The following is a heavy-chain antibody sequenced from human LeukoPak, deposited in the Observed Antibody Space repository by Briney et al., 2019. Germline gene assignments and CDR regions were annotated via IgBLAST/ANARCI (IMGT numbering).Heavy chain of an antibody. Sequence: ASVKVSCKASGYTFTSYYMHWVRQAPGQGLEWMGIINPSGGSTSYAQKFQGRVTMTRDTSTSTAYMELSSLRSEDTAVYYCARATIFGVVIFSLDYWGQGTLVTVSS. D-gene: IGHD3-3*01. CDR3: ARATIFGVVIFSLDY. CDR1: GYTFTSYY. CDR2: INPSGGST. V-gene: IGHV1-46*01. J-gene: IGHJ4*02.